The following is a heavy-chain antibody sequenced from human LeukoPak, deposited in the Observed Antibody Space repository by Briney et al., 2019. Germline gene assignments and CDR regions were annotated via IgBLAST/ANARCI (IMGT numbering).Heavy chain of an antibody. CDR1: GGSISSYY. CDR2: IYYSGTT. V-gene: IGHV4-59*01. Sequence: KPSETLSLTCTVSGGSISSYYWSWIRQPPGKGLEWIGYIYYSGTTNYNPSLKSRVTISVDTSKNQFSLKLSSVTAADTAVYYFAXXXXIAAAQYGYWGQGTLVTVSS. J-gene: IGHJ4*02. D-gene: IGHD6-13*01. CDR3: AXXXXIAAAQYGY.